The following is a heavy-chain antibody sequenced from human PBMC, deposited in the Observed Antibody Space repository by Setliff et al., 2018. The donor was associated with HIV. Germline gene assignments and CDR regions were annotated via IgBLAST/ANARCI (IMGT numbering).Heavy chain of an antibody. Sequence: ASVKVSCKASGFIFTNHGIHWVRQAPGHSLEWMGFINSGTGNTIYSQKFQGRVTFSRDTSASTAYMELIGLKSEDTAVYYCARDPTGGAARFDYWGQGTLVTVSS. V-gene: IGHV1-3*01. D-gene: IGHD6-6*01. CDR3: ARDPTGGAARFDY. J-gene: IGHJ4*02. CDR1: GFIFTNHG. CDR2: INSGTGNT.